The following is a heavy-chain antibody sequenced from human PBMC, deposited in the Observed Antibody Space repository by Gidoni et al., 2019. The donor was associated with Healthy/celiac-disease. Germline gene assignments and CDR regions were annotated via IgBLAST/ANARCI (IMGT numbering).Heavy chain of an antibody. CDR2: IRSKAYGGTT. CDR3: TRDRRFLECMDV. D-gene: IGHD3-3*01. J-gene: IGHJ6*02. V-gene: IGHV3-49*04. Sequence: EVQLVESGGGLVQPGRSLRLSCTASGFTFGDYAMSWVRQAPGKGLEWVGFIRSKAYGGTTEYAASVKGRFTISRDDSKSIAYLQMNSLKTEDTAVYYCTRDRRFLECMDVWGQGTTVTVSS. CDR1: GFTFGDYA.